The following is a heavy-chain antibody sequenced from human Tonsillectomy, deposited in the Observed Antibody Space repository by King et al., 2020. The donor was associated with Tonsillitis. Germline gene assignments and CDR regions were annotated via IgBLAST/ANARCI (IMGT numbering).Heavy chain of an antibody. CDR2: IYSSGSS. D-gene: IGHD2-21*01. Sequence: QLQESGPGLVKPSVTLSLTCCVFGGSISNYYWNWIRQPAGKGLEWVGRIYSSGSSNYNPSLKSRIPMSVDTAKNQFSLELTSVTAPDTAVYYCAGSGGESDYNFAYWGQGTPVTVSS. J-gene: IGHJ4*02. V-gene: IGHV4-4*07. CDR3: AGSGGESDYNFAY. CDR1: GGSISNYY.